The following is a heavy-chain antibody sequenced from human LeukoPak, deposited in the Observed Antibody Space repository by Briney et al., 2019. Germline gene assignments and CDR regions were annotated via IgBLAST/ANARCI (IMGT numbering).Heavy chain of an antibody. CDR1: GYTFTGYY. V-gene: IGHV1-2*02. J-gene: IGHJ4*02. CDR2: ISPNSGGT. Sequence: ASVKVSCKASGYTFTGYYMHWVRQAPGQGLEWMGWISPNSGGTNYAQKFQGRVTMTRDTSISTAYMELSRLRSDDAAVYYCARDGFAAAGSELDYWGQGTLVTVSS. D-gene: IGHD6-13*01. CDR3: ARDGFAAAGSELDY.